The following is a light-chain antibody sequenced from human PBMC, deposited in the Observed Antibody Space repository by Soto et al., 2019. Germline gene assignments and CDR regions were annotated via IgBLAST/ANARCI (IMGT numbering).Light chain of an antibody. J-gene: IGKJ5*01. CDR1: QSVSSY. CDR3: QQHETLIT. Sequence: EIVLTQSPATLSLSPGERATLSCRASQSVSSYLAWYQQKPGQAPRLLIYDVSSRTTGIPDRFSGSGSGTDFTLTISRLEPEDFAVYYCQQHETLITFGQGTRLEIK. V-gene: IGKV3D-20*02. CDR2: DVS.